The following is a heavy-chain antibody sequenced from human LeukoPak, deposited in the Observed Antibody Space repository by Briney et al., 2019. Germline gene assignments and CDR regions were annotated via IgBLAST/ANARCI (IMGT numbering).Heavy chain of an antibody. V-gene: IGHV1-18*01. CDR2: ISTYDGNT. CDR3: AKSGASSGYSPIDY. CDR1: GYSFTSYG. J-gene: IGHJ4*02. D-gene: IGHD3-22*01. Sequence: ASVKVSCKASGYSFTSYGISWVRQAPGQGLEWMGWISTYDGNTNFAQNVQGRVTMSTDSSTRTAYMELTSLRSDDTAVYYCAKSGASSGYSPIDYWGPGTLVTVSS.